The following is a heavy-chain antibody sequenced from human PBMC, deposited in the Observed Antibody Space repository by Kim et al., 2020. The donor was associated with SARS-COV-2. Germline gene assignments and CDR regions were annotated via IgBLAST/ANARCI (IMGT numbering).Heavy chain of an antibody. CDR1: GGSISSYY. CDR2: IYYSGST. J-gene: IGHJ6*02. Sequence: SETVSLTCTVSGGSISSYYWSWIRQPPGKGLEWIGYIYYSGSTNYNPSLKSRVTISVDTSKNQFSLKLSSVTAADTAVYYCARDTPHLFSYYGMDVWGQGTTVTVSS. CDR3: ARDTPHLFSYYGMDV. V-gene: IGHV4-59*13.